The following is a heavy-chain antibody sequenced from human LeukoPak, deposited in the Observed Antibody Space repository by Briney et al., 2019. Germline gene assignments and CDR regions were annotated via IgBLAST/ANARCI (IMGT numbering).Heavy chain of an antibody. Sequence: GGSLRLSCVASGFTFNEFGMTWVRQAPGKGLEWVSRINSDGSSTSYADSVKGRFTISRDNAKNTLYLQMNSLRAEDTAVYYCARDLYGSGSWDWLDPWGQGTLVTVSS. CDR1: GFTFNEFG. CDR3: ARDLYGSGSWDWLDP. V-gene: IGHV3-74*01. CDR2: INSDGSST. D-gene: IGHD3-10*01. J-gene: IGHJ5*02.